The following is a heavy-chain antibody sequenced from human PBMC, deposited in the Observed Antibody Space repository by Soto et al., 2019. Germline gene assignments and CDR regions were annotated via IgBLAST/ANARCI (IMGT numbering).Heavy chain of an antibody. CDR2: INPGDGTT. CDR3: ARGDRSGWYVDH. D-gene: IGHD6-13*01. J-gene: IGHJ4*02. CDR1: GYSFTSHY. V-gene: IGHV1-46*01. Sequence: ASVKVSCKASGYSFTSHYMNWVRQAPGQGLEWMGIINPGDGTTSYAQNFQDRVTMTRDTSTSTVYMELSSLRSEDTAIYYCARGDRSGWYVDHWGQGTLVTVSS.